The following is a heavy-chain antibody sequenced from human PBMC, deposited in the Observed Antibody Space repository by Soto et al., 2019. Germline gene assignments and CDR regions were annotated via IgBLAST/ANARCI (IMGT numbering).Heavy chain of an antibody. V-gene: IGHV3-9*01. Sequence: GGPLRLSCAASGFTFDDYAMHWVRQAPGKGLEWVSGISWNSGSRGYADSVLGRFTISRDNAKNSLSLQMNSLRPEDTALYYCTKARGLTGAKFDSWGQGTLVTVSS. D-gene: IGHD3-10*01. CDR2: ISWNSGSR. CDR3: TKARGLTGAKFDS. CDR1: GFTFDDYA. J-gene: IGHJ4*02.